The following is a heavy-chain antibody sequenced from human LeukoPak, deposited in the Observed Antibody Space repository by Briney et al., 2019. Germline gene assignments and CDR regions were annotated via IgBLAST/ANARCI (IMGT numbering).Heavy chain of an antibody. Sequence: ASVTVSCKASGYTFTSYGISWVRQAPRQGLELMGLMSAYNSNTNYAQKFQGRVPMPKQTSTSTAYMELRSLRSDDTAVYYCPRGGDQGDYFDYWGQGTLVTVSS. CDR2: MSAYNSNT. CDR1: GYTFTSYG. V-gene: IGHV1-18*01. D-gene: IGHD3-10*01. CDR3: PRGGDQGDYFDY. J-gene: IGHJ4*02.